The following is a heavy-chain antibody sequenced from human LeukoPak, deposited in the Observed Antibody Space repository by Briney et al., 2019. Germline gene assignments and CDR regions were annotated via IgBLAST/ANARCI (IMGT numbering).Heavy chain of an antibody. CDR2: ISSSSSTI. D-gene: IGHD3-10*01. CDR3: ASTWFGELPRLFDY. CDR1: GFTFSSYS. V-gene: IGHV3-48*01. J-gene: IGHJ4*02. Sequence: GGSLRLSCAASGFTFSSYSMTWVRQAPGKGLEWVSYISSSSSTIYYADSVKGRFTISRDNAKNSLYLQINSLRAEDTAVYYCASTWFGELPRLFDYWGQGTLVTVSS.